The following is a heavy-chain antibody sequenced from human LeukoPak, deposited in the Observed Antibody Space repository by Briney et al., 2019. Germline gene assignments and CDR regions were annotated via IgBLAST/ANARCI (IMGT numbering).Heavy chain of an antibody. CDR3: ARGNSGYDPSRMDV. CDR2: INHSGST. J-gene: IGHJ6*02. CDR1: GGSFSGYY. D-gene: IGHD5-12*01. V-gene: IGHV4-34*01. Sequence: PSETLSLTCAVYGGSFSGYYWSWIRQPPGKGLEWIGEINHSGSTNYNPSLKSRVTISVDTSNNQFSLKLSSVTAADMAVYYCARGNSGYDPSRMDVWGQGTTVTVSS.